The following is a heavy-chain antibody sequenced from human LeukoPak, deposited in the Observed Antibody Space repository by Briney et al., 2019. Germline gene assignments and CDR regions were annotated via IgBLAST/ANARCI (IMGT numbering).Heavy chain of an antibody. J-gene: IGHJ4*02. CDR3: AKEIYGSGSYYDLDS. V-gene: IGHV3-23*01. Sequence: GGSLRLSCAASGFTFSSYAMSWVRQAPGKGLDWVSSISDSGFSKYYADSVKGRFTISRDNSKNTLYLQMNSLRAEDTAVYYCAKEIYGSGSYYDLDSWGQGSLVTVS. D-gene: IGHD3-10*01. CDR2: ISDSGFSK. CDR1: GFTFSSYA.